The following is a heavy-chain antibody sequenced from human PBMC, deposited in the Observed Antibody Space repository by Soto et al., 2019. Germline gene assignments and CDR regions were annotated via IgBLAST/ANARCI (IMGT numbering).Heavy chain of an antibody. D-gene: IGHD1-26*01. Sequence: SGPTLVNPTQTLTLTCTFSGFSLSTSGMCVSWIRQPPGKALEWLARIDWDDDKYYSTSLKTRLTISKDTSKNQVVLTMTNMDPVDTATYYCAHRALYGGSYWEGGYFDYGGQGALVTVPS. CDR3: AHRALYGGSYWEGGYFDY. CDR1: GFSLSTSGMC. V-gene: IGHV2-70*12. J-gene: IGHJ4*02. CDR2: IDWDDDK.